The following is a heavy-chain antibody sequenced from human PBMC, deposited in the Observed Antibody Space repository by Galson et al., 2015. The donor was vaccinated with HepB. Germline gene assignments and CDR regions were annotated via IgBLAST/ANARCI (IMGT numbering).Heavy chain of an antibody. CDR3: ARDRDSGQDGYSYGYDY. V-gene: IGHV3-23*01. CDR1: GFTFGNYA. Sequence: SLRLSCAASGFTFGNYAMSWFRQAPGTGLEWVSAIFHDGGNTFYADSVKGRFTISRDYSKNTLYLQMNSLRAEDTAVYYCARDRDSGQDGYSYGYDYWGQGTLVTVSS. J-gene: IGHJ4*02. D-gene: IGHD5-18*01. CDR2: IFHDGGNT.